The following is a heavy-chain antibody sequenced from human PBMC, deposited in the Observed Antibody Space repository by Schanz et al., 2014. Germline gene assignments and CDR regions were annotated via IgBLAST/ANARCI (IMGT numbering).Heavy chain of an antibody. J-gene: IGHJ4*02. D-gene: IGHD3-16*02. CDR1: GGSISSGTYS. Sequence: QLQLQESGSGLVKPSQTLSLTCAVSGGSISSGTYSWSWIRQPPGKGLEWIGYIYHTGTTYYSPALGGRVTISKDSSRNHFFLNLNSRPAADTAVYYCARGGGPSHYDHVWGNFRYTHFDYWGQGTLVTVSS. V-gene: IGHV4-30-2*01. CDR2: IYHTGTT. CDR3: ARGGGPSHYDHVWGNFRYTHFDY.